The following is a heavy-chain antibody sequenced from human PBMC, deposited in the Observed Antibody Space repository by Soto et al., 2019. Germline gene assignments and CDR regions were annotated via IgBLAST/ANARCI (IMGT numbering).Heavy chain of an antibody. CDR1: GGSISGSY. V-gene: IGHV4-59*01. Sequence: SETLSLTCSVSGGSISGSYWSWIRQSPGKGLEWLGYVYYTGSTNYSPSLRSRVSISVDTSKNEFSLRLSSVTAADTAVYFCARSVAVPGARIDYWGQGTQVTVSS. J-gene: IGHJ4*02. CDR3: ARSVAVPGARIDY. D-gene: IGHD6-19*01. CDR2: VYYTGST.